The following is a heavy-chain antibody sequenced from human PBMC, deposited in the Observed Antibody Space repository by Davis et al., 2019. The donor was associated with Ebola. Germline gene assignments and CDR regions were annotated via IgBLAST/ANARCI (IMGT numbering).Heavy chain of an antibody. CDR1: GYTFTSYY. J-gene: IGHJ6*02. D-gene: IGHD2-2*01. Sequence: SVKVSCKASGYTFTSYYMHWVRQAPGQGLEWMGWINPNSGGTNYAQKFQGWVTMTRDTSISTAYMELSRLRSDDTAVYYCARDQGGYCSSTSCYAGGRIDGIDVWGQGTTVTVSS. V-gene: IGHV1-2*04. CDR3: ARDQGGYCSSTSCYAGGRIDGIDV. CDR2: INPNSGGT.